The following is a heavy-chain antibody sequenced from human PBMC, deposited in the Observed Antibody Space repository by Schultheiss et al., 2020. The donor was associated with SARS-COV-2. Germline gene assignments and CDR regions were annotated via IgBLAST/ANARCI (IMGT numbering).Heavy chain of an antibody. Sequence: GGSLRLSCAASGFTFSSYGMHWVRQAPGKGLEWVAVIHYDGGQKAHADAVEGRFAISRDNSKNALYLEMNSLRVEDTAVYYCATNYDNRYYYYYGMDVWGQGTTVTVAS. V-gene: IGHV3-33*08. CDR3: ATNYDNRYYYYYGMDV. J-gene: IGHJ6*02. CDR2: IHYDGGQK. D-gene: IGHD1-7*01. CDR1: GFTFSSYG.